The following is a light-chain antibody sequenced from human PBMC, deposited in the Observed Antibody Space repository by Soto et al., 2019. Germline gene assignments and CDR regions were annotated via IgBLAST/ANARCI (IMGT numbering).Light chain of an antibody. V-gene: IGLV2-14*01. CDR2: EVS. CDR1: SRDVGGYNF. CDR3: SSYTSSSTYV. Sequence: QSVLTQPASVSGSPGQSITISCTGTSRDVGGYNFVSWYQQHPGKAPKLLIYEVSNRPSGVYNRFSGSKSGNTASLTISGLQAEDEADYYCSSYTSSSTYVFGTGTKLTVL. J-gene: IGLJ1*01.